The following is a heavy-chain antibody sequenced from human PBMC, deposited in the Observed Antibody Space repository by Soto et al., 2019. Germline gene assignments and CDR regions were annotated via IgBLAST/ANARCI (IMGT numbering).Heavy chain of an antibody. D-gene: IGHD3-22*01. V-gene: IGHV4-59*02. Sequence: SETLSLTCTVSGGSVSTYYWSWIRQPPGKGLEWIAYIYYSGSTSYNPSLKSRVTISVDTSKNQFSLKLTSVTAADTAVYFCARTGKFYYYDMSGLPFDPWGPGVLVTVSS. CDR1: GGSVSTYY. J-gene: IGHJ5*02. CDR3: ARTGKFYYYDMSGLPFDP. CDR2: IYYSGST.